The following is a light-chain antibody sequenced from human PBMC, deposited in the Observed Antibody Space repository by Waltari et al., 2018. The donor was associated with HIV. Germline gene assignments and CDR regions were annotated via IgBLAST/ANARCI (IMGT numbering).Light chain of an antibody. J-gene: IGLJ3*02. CDR3: LLYYGGAWV. V-gene: IGLV7-43*01. CDR1: TGAVTSDYY. Sequence: QTVVTQEPSLTVSPGGTVTPTCASSTGAVTSDYYANWFQQKPGQAPRPLIYDVDHKHSCSPARFSGSLLGGKAGLTLSAVQAEDEAEYYCLLYYGGAWVFGGGSKLTVL. CDR2: DVD.